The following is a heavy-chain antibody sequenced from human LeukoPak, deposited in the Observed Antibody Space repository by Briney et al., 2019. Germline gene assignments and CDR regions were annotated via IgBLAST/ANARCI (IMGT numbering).Heavy chain of an antibody. CDR3: ARRGTPWGRRRAFDI. CDR1: GGSISSSSYY. V-gene: IGHV4-39*01. CDR2: IYYSGST. J-gene: IGHJ3*02. Sequence: SETLSLTCTVSGGSISSSSYYWGWIRQPPGEGLEWIGSIYYSGSTYYNPSLKSRVTISVDTSKNQFSLKLSSVTAADTAVYYCARRGTPWGRRRAFDIWGQGTMVTVSS. D-gene: IGHD3-16*01.